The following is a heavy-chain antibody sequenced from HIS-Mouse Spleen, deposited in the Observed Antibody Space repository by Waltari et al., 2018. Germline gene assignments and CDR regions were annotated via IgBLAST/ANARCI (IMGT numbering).Heavy chain of an antibody. Sequence: QLQLQESGPGLVKPSETLSLTCTVSGGPISSSSYYWGWIRQPPGKGLEWIGSIYCSGSTYYNPSLKSRVTISVDTSKNQFSLKLSSVTAADTAVYYCARDPWFGTMDVWGQGTTVTVSS. J-gene: IGHJ6*02. CDR3: ARDPWFGTMDV. V-gene: IGHV4-39*07. CDR2: IYCSGST. D-gene: IGHD3-10*01. CDR1: GGPISSSSYY.